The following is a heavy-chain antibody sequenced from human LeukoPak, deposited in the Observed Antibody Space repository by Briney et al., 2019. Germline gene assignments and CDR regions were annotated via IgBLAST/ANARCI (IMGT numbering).Heavy chain of an antibody. J-gene: IGHJ3*02. Sequence: GGSLRLSCSTSGFTFATYGMSWVRQAPGKGLEWVANIKQDGSEKYYVDSVKGRFTISRDNAKNSLYLQMNSLRAEDTAVYYCAREVETDAFDIWGQGTMVTVSS. CDR1: GFTFATYG. V-gene: IGHV3-7*01. D-gene: IGHD2-21*02. CDR2: IKQDGSEK. CDR3: AREVETDAFDI.